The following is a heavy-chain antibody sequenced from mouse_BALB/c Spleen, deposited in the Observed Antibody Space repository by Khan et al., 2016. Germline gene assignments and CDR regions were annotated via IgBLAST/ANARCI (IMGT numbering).Heavy chain of an antibody. V-gene: IGHV14-3*02. J-gene: IGHJ4*01. CDR3: ARGLYYYGSSYYAMDY. CDR2: IDPANGNT. Sequence: VQLQQSGAELVKPGASVKLSCTASGSNIKDTYMHWVKQRPEQGLEWIGRIDPANGNTKYDPKFQGKATITADTSSNTAYLQLSSLTSEDTAVYYCARGLYYYGSSYYAMDYWGQGTSVTVSS. CDR1: GSNIKDTY. D-gene: IGHD1-1*01.